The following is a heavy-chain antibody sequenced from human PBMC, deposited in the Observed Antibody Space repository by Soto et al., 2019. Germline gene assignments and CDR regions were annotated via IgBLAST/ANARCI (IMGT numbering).Heavy chain of an antibody. CDR2: IYYSGIT. Sequence: PSETLSLTCTVSGDSISNSNYYWGWIHQPPGKGLEWIANIYYSGITYCNPSLKSRVAISVDTSKNQFSLKLSSVTAADTAIYYCARSNSGYYKWFDPWGQGTLVTVSS. J-gene: IGHJ5*02. CDR3: ARSNSGYYKWFDP. CDR1: GDSISNSNYY. D-gene: IGHD3-22*01. V-gene: IGHV4-39*01.